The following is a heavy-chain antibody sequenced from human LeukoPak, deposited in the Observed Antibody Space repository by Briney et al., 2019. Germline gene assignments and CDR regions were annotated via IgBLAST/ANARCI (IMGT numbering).Heavy chain of an antibody. J-gene: IGHJ4*02. V-gene: IGHV3-23*01. Sequence: GGSLRLSCGVSGITLSNYAMSWVRQAPGKGLEWVAGLSGSAGGTTYADSVKGRFTISRDNSKNTLYLQMNSLRAEDTAVYYCANDALAVADSSGGFDYWGQGTLVTVSS. D-gene: IGHD6-19*01. CDR2: LSGSAGGT. CDR1: GITLSNYA. CDR3: ANDALAVADSSGGFDY.